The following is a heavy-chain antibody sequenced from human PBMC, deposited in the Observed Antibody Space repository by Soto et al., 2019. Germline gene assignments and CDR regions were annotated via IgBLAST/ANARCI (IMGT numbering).Heavy chain of an antibody. CDR3: ARMETFGSLNWFDP. CDR2: MNPGSGDT. J-gene: IGHJ5*02. D-gene: IGHD3-16*01. Sequence: ASVKVSCNASGYSFTNNDVSWVRQATGQGLEWMGLMNPGSGDTGYARKFQGRVTMTRDISIATAYMELSSLRSDDTAIYYCARMETFGSLNWFDPWGQGTLVTVS. V-gene: IGHV1-8*01. CDR1: GYSFTNND.